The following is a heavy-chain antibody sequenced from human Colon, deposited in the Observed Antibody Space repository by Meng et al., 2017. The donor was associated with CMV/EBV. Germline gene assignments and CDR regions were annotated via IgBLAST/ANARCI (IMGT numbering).Heavy chain of an antibody. J-gene: IGHJ4*02. V-gene: IGHV4-59*01. CDR3: AGNVELEPTAKVLWDS. CDR2: IYSSGGT. Sequence: SETLSLTCTVSGGSIRNYYWSWIRQSPGKQLEWVGYIYSSGGTNYNPSLKSRVTMSVDTSKNQFSLRLTPVTAADTAVYYCAGNVELEPTAKVLWDSWGQGMLVTVSS. CDR1: GGSIRNYY. D-gene: IGHD1-1*01.